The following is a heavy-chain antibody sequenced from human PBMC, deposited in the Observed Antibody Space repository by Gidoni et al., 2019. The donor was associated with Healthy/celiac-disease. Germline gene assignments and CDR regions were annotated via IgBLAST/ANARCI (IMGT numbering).Heavy chain of an antibody. CDR2: ISSSSSYI. CDR3: ASLKVAGLKFDP. J-gene: IGHJ5*02. D-gene: IGHD6-19*01. CDR1: GFTFSSYS. V-gene: IGHV3-21*01. Sequence: EVQLVESGGGLVKPGGSLRLSCAASGFTFSSYSMNWVRQAPGKGLEWVSSISSSSSYIYYADSVKGRFTISRDNAKNSLYLQMNSLRAEDTAVYYCASLKVAGLKFDPWGQGTLVTVSS.